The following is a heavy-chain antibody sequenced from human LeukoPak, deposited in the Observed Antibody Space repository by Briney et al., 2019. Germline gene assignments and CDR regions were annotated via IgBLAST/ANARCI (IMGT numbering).Heavy chain of an antibody. Sequence: HPGGSLRLSCAASGFTFSSYEMNWVRQAPGKGLEWVSYISSSGSTIYYADSVKGRFTISRDNAKNSLYLQMNSLRAEDTALYYCAKDMDDSSGYYYFDYWGQGTLVTVSS. CDR2: ISSSGSTI. D-gene: IGHD3-22*01. CDR3: AKDMDDSSGYYYFDY. J-gene: IGHJ4*02. CDR1: GFTFSSYE. V-gene: IGHV3-48*03.